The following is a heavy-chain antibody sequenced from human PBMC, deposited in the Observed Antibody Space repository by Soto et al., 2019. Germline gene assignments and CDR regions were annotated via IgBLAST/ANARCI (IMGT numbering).Heavy chain of an antibody. CDR3: ATRPLLRGAP. J-gene: IGHJ3*01. CDR2: IWTSGST. Sequence: EVQLVESGGGLIQPGGSLRLSCEASGFTFSSNDMNWVRQAPGKGPEWVSLIWTSGSTAYADSVKGRFTISRDNSKSALYLHMSSLRAEDTAVYYCATRPLLRGAPWGQGTMVTVSS. D-gene: IGHD3-16*01. V-gene: IGHV3-53*01. CDR1: GFTFSSND.